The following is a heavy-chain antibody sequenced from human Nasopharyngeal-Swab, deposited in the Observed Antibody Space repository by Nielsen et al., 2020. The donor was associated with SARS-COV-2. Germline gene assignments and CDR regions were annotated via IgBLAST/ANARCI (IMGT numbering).Heavy chain of an antibody. CDR1: GFTVSSNY. Sequence: GGSLRLSCAASGFTVSSNYMSWVRQAPGKGLEWVSVIYSGGSTYYADSVKGRFTISRDNSKNTLYLQMNSLRAEDTAVYYCARMINWGPFDYWGQGTLVTVSS. V-gene: IGHV3-53*01. CDR2: IYSGGST. D-gene: IGHD7-27*01. J-gene: IGHJ4*02. CDR3: ARMINWGPFDY.